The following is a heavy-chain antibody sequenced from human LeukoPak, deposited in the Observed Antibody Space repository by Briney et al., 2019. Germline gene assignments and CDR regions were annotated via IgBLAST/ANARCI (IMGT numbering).Heavy chain of an antibody. CDR2: ISHDGSNK. D-gene: IGHD6-13*01. CDR3: AGSPKYSSSWYEYFQH. J-gene: IGHJ1*01. Sequence: GGSLRLSCAASGFTFSSYAMHWVRQAPGKGLEWVAAISHDGSNKYHADSVKGRFTISRDNSKNTVYLQMNSLRAEDTAVYFCAGSPKYSSSWYEYFQHWGQGTLVTVSS. V-gene: IGHV3-30*01. CDR1: GFTFSSYA.